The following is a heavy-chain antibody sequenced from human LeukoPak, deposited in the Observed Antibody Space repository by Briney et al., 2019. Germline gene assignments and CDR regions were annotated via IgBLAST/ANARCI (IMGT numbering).Heavy chain of an antibody. CDR1: GFTFNTYA. CDR3: ARAFSATTGYSSGWFGY. CDR2: ISYDGNNK. D-gene: IGHD6-19*01. Sequence: GGSLRLSCAASGFTFNTYAMDWVRQAPGKGLEWVAVISYDGNNKYYADSVKGRFTISRDNSKNTLSLQMNSLRGEDTAVYYCARAFSATTGYSSGWFGYWGQGTLVTVSS. J-gene: IGHJ4*02. V-gene: IGHV3-30-3*01.